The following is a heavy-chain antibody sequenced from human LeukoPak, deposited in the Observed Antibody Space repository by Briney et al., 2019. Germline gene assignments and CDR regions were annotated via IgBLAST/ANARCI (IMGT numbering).Heavy chain of an antibody. V-gene: IGHV3-23*01. Sequence: GGSLRLSCAATGFTINSYAMNWVRQAPGKGLEWVSAMSGTGGTTWYADSVKGRFTVSRDNAKNTVYLQMNSLRADDTASYYCIRDYGAAGSTNAFDIWGQGTMVAVSS. CDR2: MSGTGGTT. CDR1: GFTINSYA. CDR3: IRDYGAAGSTNAFDI. D-gene: IGHD3-16*01. J-gene: IGHJ3*02.